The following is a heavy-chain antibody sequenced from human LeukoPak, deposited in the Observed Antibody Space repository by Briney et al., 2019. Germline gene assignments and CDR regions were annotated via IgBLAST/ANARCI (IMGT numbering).Heavy chain of an antibody. J-gene: IGHJ1*01. D-gene: IGHD1-1*01. Sequence: ASVKVSGKTSGYTYTGYYMHWVRQGPGQGLEWLGWITLHSGDTHYAQKYQGRLTMTSDTSISTGYMELSRLQFDDTAVYYCAREGQLGLDNWGQGTLVTVSS. CDR3: AREGQLGLDN. V-gene: IGHV1-2*02. CDR2: ITLHSGDT. CDR1: GYTYTGYY.